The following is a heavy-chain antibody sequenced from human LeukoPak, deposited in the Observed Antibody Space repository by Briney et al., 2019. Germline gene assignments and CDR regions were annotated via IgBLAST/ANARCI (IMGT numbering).Heavy chain of an antibody. V-gene: IGHV5-10-1*01. CDR3: TRQRSGLPLDF. CDR2: IDPSDSYT. CDR1: GYRFTTYW. J-gene: IGHJ4*02. Sequence: GESLNISCQGPGYRFTTYWITWVRPMPGKGLEWMGRIDPSDSYTNYSPSFQGHFTISADKSIRTAYLPWSSLKAPDTAMYYCTRQRSGLPLDFWGQGTLVTVSS. D-gene: IGHD5-12*01.